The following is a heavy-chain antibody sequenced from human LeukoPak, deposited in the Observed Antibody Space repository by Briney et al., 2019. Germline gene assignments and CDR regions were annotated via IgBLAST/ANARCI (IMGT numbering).Heavy chain of an antibody. J-gene: IGHJ4*02. Sequence: GASVKVSCKASGGTFSSYAISWVRQAPGQGLEWMGGIIPIFGTANYAQKFQGRVTITTAGSTSTAYMELKSLRSEDTAVYYCAMGNNFDFFYFDYWGQGTLVSVSS. V-gene: IGHV1-69*05. CDR3: AMGNNFDFFYFDY. CDR1: GGTFSSYA. D-gene: IGHD3-9*01. CDR2: IIPIFGTA.